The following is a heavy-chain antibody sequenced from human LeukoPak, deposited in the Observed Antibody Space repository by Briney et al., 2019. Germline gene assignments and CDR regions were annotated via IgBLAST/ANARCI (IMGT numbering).Heavy chain of an antibody. D-gene: IGHD3-10*01. CDR2: ISSSGSFI. V-gene: IGHV3-21*01. CDR3: ARDETGGHFEN. CDR1: GFTFSSYS. Sequence: RGSLRLSCAASGFTFSSYSMNWVRQAPGKGLEWVSSISSSGSFIYYADSVKGRFTISRDNAQNSLYLQMNSLRVEDTAVYYCARDETGGHFENWGQGTLVTVSS. J-gene: IGHJ4*02.